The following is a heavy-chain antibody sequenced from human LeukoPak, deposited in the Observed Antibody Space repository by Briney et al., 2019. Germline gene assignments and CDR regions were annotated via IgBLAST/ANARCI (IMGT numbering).Heavy chain of an antibody. V-gene: IGHV4-34*01. D-gene: IGHD3-22*01. J-gene: IGHJ6*03. CDR2: INHSGST. Sequence: SETLSLTCAVYRGSFSGYDWSWIRQPPGKGLEWIGEINHSGSTNYNPSLKSRVTISVDTSKNQFSLKLSSVTAADTAVYYCARGPYYYDSSGPYYYMDVWGKGTTVTVSS. CDR1: RGSFSGYD. CDR3: ARGPYYYDSSGPYYYMDV.